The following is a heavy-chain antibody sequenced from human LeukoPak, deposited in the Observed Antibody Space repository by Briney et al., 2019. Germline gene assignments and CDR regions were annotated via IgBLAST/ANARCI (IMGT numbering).Heavy chain of an antibody. CDR1: GYTLTELS. D-gene: IGHD2-2*01. J-gene: IGHJ5*02. Sequence: ASVTVSCTVSGYTLTELSMHWVRQAPGKGLEWMGGFDPEDGETIYAQKFQGRATMTEDTSTDTAYMELSSLRSEDTAVYYCATVPPPYVVVPAAISDPWGQGTLVTVSS. CDR2: FDPEDGET. V-gene: IGHV1-24*01. CDR3: ATVPPPYVVVPAAISDP.